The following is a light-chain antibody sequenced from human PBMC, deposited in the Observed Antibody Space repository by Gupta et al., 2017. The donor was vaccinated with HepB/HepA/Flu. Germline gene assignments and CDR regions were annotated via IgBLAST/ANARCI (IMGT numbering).Light chain of an antibody. Sequence: DIQVTQSPSSMSASLGDRVTITCRASQEIRSWLAWYQQKPGKAPKLLIYLVSSLQSGVPSRFSGSGSGTDFTLTISSLQRDDFAPCYCEQGNSFPLTFGQWTRLEIK. J-gene: IGKJ5*01. V-gene: IGKV1-12*01. CDR2: LVS. CDR3: EQGNSFPLT. CDR1: QEIRSW.